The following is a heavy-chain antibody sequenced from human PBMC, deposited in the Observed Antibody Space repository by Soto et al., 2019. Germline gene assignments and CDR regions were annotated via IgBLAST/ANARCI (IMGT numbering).Heavy chain of an antibody. J-gene: IGHJ6*02. CDR3: ARDLWGYCGTDCYPLDV. CDR2: MYNTGST. Sequence: SETLSDTSTVSCVTIRGFYWSWIRQPPGKGLEWIGYMYNTGSTVYNPSFKSRVTISVDTSKNQFSLKLNSVTAADTAVYYCARDLWGYCGTDCYPLDVWGQGTTVTVSS. CDR1: CVTIRGFY. V-gene: IGHV4-59*01. D-gene: IGHD2-21*02.